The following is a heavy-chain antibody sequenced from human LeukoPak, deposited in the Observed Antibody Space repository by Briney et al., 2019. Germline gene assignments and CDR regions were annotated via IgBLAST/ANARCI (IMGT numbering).Heavy chain of an antibody. V-gene: IGHV3-7*01. D-gene: IGHD2-2*01. J-gene: IGHJ6*03. Sequence: GGSLRLSCAASGFTFSSYWMTWVRQAPGKGLEWVANIKQDGSEKYYVDSVKGRFTISRDNAKNSLYLQMNSLRAEDTAVYYCAREEGYCSSTSCYRSLSSYYYYMDVWGKGTTVTVSS. CDR3: AREEGYCSSTSCYRSLSSYYYYMDV. CDR1: GFTFSSYW. CDR2: IKQDGSEK.